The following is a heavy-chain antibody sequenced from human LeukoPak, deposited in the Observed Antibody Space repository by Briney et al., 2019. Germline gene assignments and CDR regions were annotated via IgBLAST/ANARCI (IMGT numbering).Heavy chain of an antibody. J-gene: IGHJ4*02. D-gene: IGHD6-13*01. Sequence: ASVKVSCKASGYTFTSYGISWVRQAPGQGLEWMGWISAYNGNTNYAQKFQGRVTITADESTSTAYMELSSLRSEDTAVYYCARESIAAAGIVYFDYWGQGTLVTVSS. CDR1: GYTFTSYG. V-gene: IGHV1-18*01. CDR2: ISAYNGNT. CDR3: ARESIAAAGIVYFDY.